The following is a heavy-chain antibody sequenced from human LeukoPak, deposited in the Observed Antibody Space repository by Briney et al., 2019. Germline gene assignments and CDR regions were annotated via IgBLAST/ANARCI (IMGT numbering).Heavy chain of an antibody. J-gene: IGHJ4*02. CDR3: ARSHMITFVGVLDY. CDR2: IIPIFGTA. V-gene: IGHV1-69*01. Sequence: ASVKVSCKASGGTFSSYAISWVRQAPGQGLEWMGGIIPIFGTANYAQKFQGRVTITADESTSTAYMELSSLRSEDTAVYYCARSHMITFVGVLDYWGQGTLVTVSS. CDR1: GGTFSSYA. D-gene: IGHD3-16*01.